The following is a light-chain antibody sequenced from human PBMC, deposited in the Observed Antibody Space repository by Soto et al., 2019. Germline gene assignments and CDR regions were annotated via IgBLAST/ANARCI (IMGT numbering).Light chain of an antibody. CDR2: EVN. CDR3: SSYAGSNNFVV. V-gene: IGLV2-8*01. J-gene: IGLJ2*01. CDR1: SSDVGVYNY. Sequence: QSALTQPPSASGSPGQSVTISCTGTSSDVGVYNYVSWYQQHPGKVPKLMIYEVNKRPSGVPDRFSGSKSGNTASLTVSGLQAEDEADYYCSSYAGSNNFVVFGGGTKLTVL.